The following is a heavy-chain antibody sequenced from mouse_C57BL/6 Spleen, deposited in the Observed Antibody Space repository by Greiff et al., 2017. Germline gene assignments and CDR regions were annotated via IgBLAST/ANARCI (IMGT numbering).Heavy chain of an antibody. CDR3: ARWPHLTTVVDEGYFDV. V-gene: IGHV1-64*01. D-gene: IGHD1-1*01. CDR1: GYTFTSYW. CDR2: IHPNSGST. Sequence: QVQLQQPGAELVKPGASVKLSCKASGYTFTSYWMHWVKQRPGQGLEWIGMIHPNSGSTNYNEKFKSKATLTVDKSSSTAYMQLSSLTSEDSAVYYGARWPHLTTVVDEGYFDVWGTGTTVTVSS. J-gene: IGHJ1*03.